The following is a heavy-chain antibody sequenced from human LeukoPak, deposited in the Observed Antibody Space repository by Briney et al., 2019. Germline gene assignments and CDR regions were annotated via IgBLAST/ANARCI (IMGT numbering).Heavy chain of an antibody. CDR1: GYTFTSYY. D-gene: IGHD3-10*01. Sequence: ASVKVSCKASGYTFTSYYMHWVRQAPGQGREWMGWINPNSGGTNYAQKFQGRVTMTRDTSISTAYMELSRLRSDDTAVYYCARVHYYGSGATSWGQGTLVTVSS. J-gene: IGHJ4*02. V-gene: IGHV1-2*02. CDR3: ARVHYYGSGATS. CDR2: INPNSGGT.